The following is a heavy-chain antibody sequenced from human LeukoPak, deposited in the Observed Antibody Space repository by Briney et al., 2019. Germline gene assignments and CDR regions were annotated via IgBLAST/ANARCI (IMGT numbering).Heavy chain of an antibody. CDR2: ISYDGSNK. CDR1: GFTFSSYA. Sequence: PGGSLRLSCAASGFTFSSYAMHWVRQAPGKGLEWEAVISYDGSNKYYADSVKGRFTISRDNSKNTLYLQMNSLRAEDTAVYYCARNPIAVAGQGVDAFDIWGQGTMVTVSS. D-gene: IGHD6-19*01. J-gene: IGHJ3*02. V-gene: IGHV3-30*04. CDR3: ARNPIAVAGQGVDAFDI.